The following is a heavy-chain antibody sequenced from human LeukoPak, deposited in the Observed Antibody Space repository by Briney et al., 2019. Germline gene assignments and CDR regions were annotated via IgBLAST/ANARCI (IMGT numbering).Heavy chain of an antibody. CDR1: GYTFTSYD. J-gene: IGHJ6*03. Sequence: ASVKVSCKASGYTFTSYDINWVRQATGQGLEWMGWMNPNSGNTGYAQKFQGRVTITRNTSMSTAYMELSSLRSEDTAVYYCARGMTDYGIYYYYYYYMDVWGKGTTVTVSS. D-gene: IGHD4-17*01. CDR2: MNPNSGNT. CDR3: ARGMTDYGIYYYYYYYMDV. V-gene: IGHV1-8*03.